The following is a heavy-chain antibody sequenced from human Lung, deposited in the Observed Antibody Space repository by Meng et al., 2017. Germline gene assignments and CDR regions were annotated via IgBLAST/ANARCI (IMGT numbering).Heavy chain of an antibody. CDR2: INPNSGGT. V-gene: IGHV1-2*06. CDR1: GYTFTAYF. CDR3: AKALGWGSSPDY. Sequence: QVQLVQSGADVKKPGAPVKVSCKASGYTFTAYFIHWERQAPGQGLEWMGRINPNSGGTNFAQKFQGRVIMTRDTSISTAYMELSSLGFDDTAVYYCAKALGWGSSPDYWGQGILVTVSS. D-gene: IGHD2-21*01. J-gene: IGHJ4*02.